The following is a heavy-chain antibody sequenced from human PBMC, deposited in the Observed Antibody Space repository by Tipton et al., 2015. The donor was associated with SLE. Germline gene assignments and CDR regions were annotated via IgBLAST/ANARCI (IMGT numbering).Heavy chain of an antibody. CDR2: IYHSGIT. CDR1: GGSIRSYY. CDR3: ARGPPFMEWERNWFDP. D-gene: IGHD3-3*02. V-gene: IGHV4-59*01. J-gene: IGHJ5*02. Sequence: TLYLTCTVSGGSIRSYYWTWIRQPPGKRLEWIAYIYHSGITNYNPFLQSRVTISVDRSKNQFSLKLTSVTAADTAVYYCARGPPFMEWERNWFDPWGQGTLVTVSS.